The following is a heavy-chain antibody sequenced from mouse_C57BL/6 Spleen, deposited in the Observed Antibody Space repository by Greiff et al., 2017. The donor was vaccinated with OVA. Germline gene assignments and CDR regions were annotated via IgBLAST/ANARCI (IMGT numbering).Heavy chain of an antibody. Sequence: QVQLQQSGAELAKPGASVKLSCKASGYTFTSYWMHWVKQRPGQGLEWIGNINPSSGYTKYNQKFKDKATLTADKSSSTAYMQLRSLTYEDSAVYYCSRYYGNPFYAMDYWGQGTSVTVSS. CDR2: INPSSGYT. V-gene: IGHV1-7*01. D-gene: IGHD2-1*01. J-gene: IGHJ4*01. CDR1: GYTFTSYW. CDR3: SRYYGNPFYAMDY.